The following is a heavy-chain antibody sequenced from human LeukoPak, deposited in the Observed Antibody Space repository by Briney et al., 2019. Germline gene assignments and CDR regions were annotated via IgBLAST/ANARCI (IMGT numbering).Heavy chain of an antibody. CDR2: ISITGGIK. D-gene: IGHD1-14*01. CDR1: GFTFSSYE. Sequence: GGSLRLSCAASGFTFSSYEFSWVRQAPGKGLERVSYISITGGIKYYGESVKGRFTISRDNAKNSLYLQMDSLRGEDTAVYYCAKVASEYYGLDVWGKGTTVTVSS. J-gene: IGHJ6*04. V-gene: IGHV3-48*03. CDR3: AKVASEYYGLDV.